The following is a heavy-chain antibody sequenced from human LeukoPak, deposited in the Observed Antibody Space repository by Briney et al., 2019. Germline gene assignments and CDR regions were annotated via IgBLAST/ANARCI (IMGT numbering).Heavy chain of an antibody. CDR1: GFTFSSYA. V-gene: IGHV3-30-3*01. CDR2: ISYDGSNK. CDR3: ARDPGFGELTYNWFDH. Sequence: PGGSLRLSCAASGFTFSSYAMHWVRQAPGKGLEWVAVISYDGSNKYYADSVKGRFTISRDNSKNTLYLQMNSLRAEDTAVYYCARDPGFGELTYNWFDHWGQGTLVTVSS. D-gene: IGHD3-10*01. J-gene: IGHJ5*02.